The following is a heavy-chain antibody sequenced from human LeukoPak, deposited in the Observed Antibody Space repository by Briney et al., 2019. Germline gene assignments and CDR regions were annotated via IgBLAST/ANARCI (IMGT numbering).Heavy chain of an antibody. V-gene: IGHV1-69*06. CDR3: ARESTGTTPWFDP. J-gene: IGHJ5*02. CDR1: GGTFSSYA. Sequence: SVKVSCKASGGTFSSYAISWVRQAPGQGLEWMGGIIPIFGTANYAQKFQGRVTITADKSTSTAYMELSSLRPEDTAVYYCARESTGTTPWFDPWGQGTLVTVSS. D-gene: IGHD1-1*01. CDR2: IIPIFGTA.